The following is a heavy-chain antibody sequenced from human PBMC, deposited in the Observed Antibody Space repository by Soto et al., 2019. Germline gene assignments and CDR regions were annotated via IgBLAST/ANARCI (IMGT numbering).Heavy chain of an antibody. J-gene: IGHJ5*02. CDR1: GGTFSSYT. CDR3: ARGARTTTYWFDP. V-gene: IGHV1-69*02. D-gene: IGHD4-17*01. CDR2: IIPILGIA. Sequence: QVQLVQSGAEVKKPGSSVKVSCKASGGTFSSYTISWVRQAPGQGLEWMGRIIPILGIANYAQKFQGRVTITADKSTSTAYMELSSLRSEDTAVYYCARGARTTTYWFDPWGLGTLVTVSS.